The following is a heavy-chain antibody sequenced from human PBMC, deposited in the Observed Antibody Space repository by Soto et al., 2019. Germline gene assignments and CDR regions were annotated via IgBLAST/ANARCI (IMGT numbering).Heavy chain of an antibody. CDR2: IIPIFGTA. J-gene: IGHJ5*02. CDR3: ARRQGPSIAARYNWFDP. Sequence: SVKVSCKASGGTFSSYAISWVRQAPGQGLEWMGGIIPIFGTANYAQKFQGRVTITADESTSTAYMELSSLRSEDTAVYYCARRQGPSIAARYNWFDPWGQGTLVTVSS. V-gene: IGHV1-69*13. D-gene: IGHD6-6*01. CDR1: GGTFSSYA.